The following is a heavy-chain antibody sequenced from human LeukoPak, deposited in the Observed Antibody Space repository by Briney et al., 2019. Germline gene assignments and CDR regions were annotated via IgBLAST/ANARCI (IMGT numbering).Heavy chain of an antibody. J-gene: IGHJ5*02. Sequence: GGSLRLSCAGSGFTFSVSNMNWVRQAPGKGLEWVSSITSSRNYIYYADSVRGRFTISRDNAKNSLHLQMNSLRAEDTAVYYCARDFAGTGFDPWGQGILVTVSS. CDR1: GFTFSVSN. CDR3: ARDFAGTGFDP. D-gene: IGHD3-10*01. V-gene: IGHV3-21*01. CDR2: ITSSRNYI.